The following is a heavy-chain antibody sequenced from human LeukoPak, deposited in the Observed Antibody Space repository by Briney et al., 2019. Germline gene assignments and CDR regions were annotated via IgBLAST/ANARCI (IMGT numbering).Heavy chain of an antibody. CDR1: GFTFSSYA. D-gene: IGHD1-7*01. J-gene: IGHJ4*02. CDR3: ARLLSYNWNYDCGY. CDR2: ISGSGGST. Sequence: PGGSLRLSCAASGFTFSSYAMSWVRQAPGKGLEWVSAISGSGGSTYYADSVKGRFTISRDNSKNTLYLQMNSLRAEDTAVYYCARLLSYNWNYDCGYWGQGTLVTVSS. V-gene: IGHV3-23*01.